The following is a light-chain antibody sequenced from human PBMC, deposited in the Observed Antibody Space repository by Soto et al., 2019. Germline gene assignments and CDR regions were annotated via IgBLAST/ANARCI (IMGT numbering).Light chain of an antibody. V-gene: IGLV2-14*01. CDR2: DVS. CDR1: SSNVGGYNY. J-gene: IGLJ1*01. Sequence: QSALTQPASVSGSPGQSITISCTGTSSNVGGYNYVSWYQQHPGKAPKLMIYDVSNRPSGVSNRFSGSKSGNTASLTISGLQAEDDTDYYCSSYTSGRSYVFGTGTKLTVL. CDR3: SSYTSGRSYV.